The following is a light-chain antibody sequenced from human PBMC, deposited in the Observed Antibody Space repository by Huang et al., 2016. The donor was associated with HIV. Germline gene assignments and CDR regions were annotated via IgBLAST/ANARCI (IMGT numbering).Light chain of an antibody. Sequence: EIVMTLSPATLSVSPGERATLSCRASQSVKSNLAWYQQKSGQAPRLLIYSASTRATGIAARVSGSGSGTEFTLTISSLQSEDCAVYYCQQYNDWPPWTFGQGTKVEIK. CDR1: QSVKSN. V-gene: IGKV3-15*01. J-gene: IGKJ1*01. CDR3: QQYNDWPPWT. CDR2: SAS.